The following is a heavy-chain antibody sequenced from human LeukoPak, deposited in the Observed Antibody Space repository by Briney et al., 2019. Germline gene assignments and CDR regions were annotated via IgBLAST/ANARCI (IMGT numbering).Heavy chain of an antibody. V-gene: IGHV3-15*01. J-gene: IGHJ4*02. D-gene: IGHD5-12*01. CDR3: ATDTVTTNDYGLDY. CDR2: IKTKGEGGPT. CDR1: GVTLSAAW. Sequence: PGGSLRLSCAASGVTLSAAWMNWVRQPPGKGLEWVGRIKTKGEGGPTDYAAPVRGRFTVSRDDSRNILYLQMDSLKAEDTAVYYCATDTVTTNDYGLDYWGQGAQVTVSS.